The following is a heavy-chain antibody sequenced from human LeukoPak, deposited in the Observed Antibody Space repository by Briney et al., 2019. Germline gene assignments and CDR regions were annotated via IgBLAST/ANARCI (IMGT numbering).Heavy chain of an antibody. CDR1: GYTFTGYY. J-gene: IGHJ4*02. V-gene: IGHV1-2*06. D-gene: IGHD3-9*01. CDR3: ARGYYDILTGYYDAGYYFDY. Sequence: ASVKVSCKASGYTFTGYYMHWVRQAPGQGLEWMGRINPNSGGTNYAQKFQGRVTMTRDTSISTAYMELSSLRSEDTAVYYCARGYYDILTGYYDAGYYFDYWGQGTLVTVSS. CDR2: INPNSGGT.